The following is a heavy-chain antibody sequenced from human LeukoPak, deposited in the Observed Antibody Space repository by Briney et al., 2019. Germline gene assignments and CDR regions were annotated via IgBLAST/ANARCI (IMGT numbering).Heavy chain of an antibody. CDR2: ISDNGNST. CDR3: ASGTFRVRGAPCY. V-gene: IGHV3-23*01. CDR1: GFTFSSYA. J-gene: IGHJ4*02. D-gene: IGHD3-10*01. Sequence: GGSLRLSCGASGFTFSSYAMNWVRQAPGKGLQWVSSISDNGNSTYYADSVEGRFTISRDDSTNTAHLQMNSLRGDDTAVYYCASGTFRVRGAPCYWGQGTLVTVSS.